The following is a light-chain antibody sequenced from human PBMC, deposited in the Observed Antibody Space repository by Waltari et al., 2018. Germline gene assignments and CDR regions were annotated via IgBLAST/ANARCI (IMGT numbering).Light chain of an antibody. V-gene: IGLV2-14*03. CDR2: DVS. J-gene: IGLJ3*02. CDR1: SSDVGGYNY. Sequence: QSALTQPASVSGSPGQSITISCTGTSSDVGGYNYVSWYQQHPGKAPKLMIYDVSNRPSGVSNRFSGSKSGNTASRTISGLQAEDEADYYCSSYTSSSTLFGGGTKLTVL. CDR3: SSYTSSSTL.